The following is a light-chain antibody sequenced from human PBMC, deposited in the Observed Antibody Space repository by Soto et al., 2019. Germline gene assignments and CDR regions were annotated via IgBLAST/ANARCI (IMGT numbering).Light chain of an antibody. V-gene: IGLV2-14*01. J-gene: IGLJ1*01. Sequence: QSALTQPASVSGSPGQSITISCTGTSSDVGGYNYVSWYQQHPGKARKLMIYDVSNRPSGVSNRFSGSKSGNTASLTISGLPAEDEADYYCSSYTSSSTGVFGTGTKLTVL. CDR3: SSYTSSSTGV. CDR2: DVS. CDR1: SSDVGGYNY.